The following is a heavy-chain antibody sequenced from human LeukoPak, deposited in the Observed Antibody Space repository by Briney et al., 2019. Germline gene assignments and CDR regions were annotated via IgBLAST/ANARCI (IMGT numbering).Heavy chain of an antibody. V-gene: IGHV3-21*01. D-gene: IGHD2-2*01. Sequence: KPGGSLRLSCAASGFTFSSYSMNWVRQAPGKGLEWVSSISSSSSYIYYADSVKGRFTISRDNAKNSLYLQMNSLRAEDTAVYYCASQWDFCSSTICLGFDYWGQGTLVTVSS. J-gene: IGHJ4*02. CDR2: ISSSSSYI. CDR1: GFTFSSYS. CDR3: ASQWDFCSSTICLGFDY.